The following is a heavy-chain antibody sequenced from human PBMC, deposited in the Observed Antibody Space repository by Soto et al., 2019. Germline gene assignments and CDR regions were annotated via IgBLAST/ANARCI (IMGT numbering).Heavy chain of an antibody. Sequence: ETLSLTCTVAGASVSSGGFSWSWIRQPPGKGLEWIGSISYSGSTTYYPSLRSRVTISVDTSKNQFSLRLNSVTAADTAIYFCARVTFLIVGSVFSTPFDFWGQGTLVTVSS. CDR3: ARVTFLIVGSVFSTPFDF. V-gene: IGHV4-61*08. CDR2: ISYSGST. D-gene: IGHD1-26*01. J-gene: IGHJ4*02. CDR1: GASVSSGGFS.